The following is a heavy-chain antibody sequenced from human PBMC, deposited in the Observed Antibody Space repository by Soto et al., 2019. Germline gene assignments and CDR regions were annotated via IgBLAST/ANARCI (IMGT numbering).Heavy chain of an antibody. J-gene: IGHJ2*01. Sequence: AETLSLTCTVSGGSISNYYWSWIRQPPGKGLEWIGYIYYSGSTNYNPSLKSRVTISVDTSKNQFSLKLSSVTAADTAVYYCARRRLRDWYFDLWGRGTLVTVSS. CDR3: ARRRLRDWYFDL. CDR1: GGSISNYY. CDR2: IYYSGST. V-gene: IGHV4-59*08. D-gene: IGHD4-17*01.